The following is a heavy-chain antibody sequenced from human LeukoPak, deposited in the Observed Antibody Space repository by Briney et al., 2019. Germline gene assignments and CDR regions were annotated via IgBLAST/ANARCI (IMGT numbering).Heavy chain of an antibody. D-gene: IGHD3-10*02. CDR1: GYSFTSYW. V-gene: IGHV5-51*01. CDR2: IYPGDSDT. J-gene: IGHJ4*02. Sequence: GESLKISCKGSGYSFTSYWIGWVRQMPGKGLEWMGIIYPGDSDTRYGPSFQGQVTISADTSITTAFLQWSSLKASDTAMYYCASLHTMSDYWGQGTLVTVSS. CDR3: ASLHTMSDY.